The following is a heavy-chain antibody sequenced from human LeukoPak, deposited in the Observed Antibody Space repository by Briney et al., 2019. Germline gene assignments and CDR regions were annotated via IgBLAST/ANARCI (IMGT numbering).Heavy chain of an antibody. Sequence: GASVKVSCKASGYTFTSYDINWVRRATGQGLEWMGWMNPNSGNTGYAQKFQGRVTMTRNTSISTAYMELSSLRSEDTAVYYCARGHQEQWLATDYWGQGTLVTVSS. CDR1: GYTFTSYD. V-gene: IGHV1-8*01. CDR2: MNPNSGNT. CDR3: ARGHQEQWLATDY. J-gene: IGHJ4*02. D-gene: IGHD6-19*01.